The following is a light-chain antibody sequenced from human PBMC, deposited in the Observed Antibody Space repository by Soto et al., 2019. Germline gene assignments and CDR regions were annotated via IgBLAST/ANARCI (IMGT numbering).Light chain of an antibody. CDR3: QQYKSYSPRT. V-gene: IGKV1-5*01. CDR2: DAS. Sequence: DVQMTHSPSTLSASVGDRVTITCRASQTISNWLAWYQQRPGKAPQLLISDASRLESGVPSRFSGSGSGTEFTLTISSLQPDDSATYYCQQYKSYSPRTFGQGTKV. J-gene: IGKJ1*01. CDR1: QTISNW.